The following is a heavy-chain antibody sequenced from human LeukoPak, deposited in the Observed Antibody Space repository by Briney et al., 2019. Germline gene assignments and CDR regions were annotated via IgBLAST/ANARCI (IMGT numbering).Heavy chain of an antibody. Sequence: PGGSLRLSCAASGFTFSSCSMNWVRQAPGKGLEWVSSISSSSSYIYYADSVKGRFTISRDNAKNSLYLQMNSLRAEDTAVYYCARARGYRDGYNLGYWGQGTLVTVSS. CDR3: ARARGYRDGYNLGY. CDR2: ISSSSSYI. CDR1: GFTFSSCS. J-gene: IGHJ4*02. D-gene: IGHD5-24*01. V-gene: IGHV3-21*01.